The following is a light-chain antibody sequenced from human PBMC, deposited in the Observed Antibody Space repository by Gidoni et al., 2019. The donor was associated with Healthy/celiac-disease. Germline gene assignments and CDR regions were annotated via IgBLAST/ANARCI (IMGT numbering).Light chain of an antibody. CDR1: QSISNY. CDR3: QKCNSAPHT. CDR2: AAS. Sequence: DSQMTQPPSSLSASVGDRVTITCRASQSISNYLAWYQQKPGKVPKLLIYAASTLQTGVPSRFSGSGSGTDFTLTISSLQPEDVATYYCQKCNSAPHTFGGGTKVEIK. J-gene: IGKJ4*01. V-gene: IGKV1-27*01.